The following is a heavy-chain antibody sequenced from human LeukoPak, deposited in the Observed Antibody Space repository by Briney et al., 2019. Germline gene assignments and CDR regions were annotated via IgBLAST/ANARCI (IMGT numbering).Heavy chain of an antibody. CDR1: GGSISSYY. CDR2: IYYSGSA. V-gene: IGHV4-59*08. D-gene: IGHD6-13*01. CDR3: ARHGGHSSSWYVNWFDP. J-gene: IGHJ5*02. Sequence: PSETLSLTCTVSGGSISSYYWSWIRQPPGKGLEWIGYIYYSGSANYNPSLKSRVTISVDTSKNQFSLKLSSVTAADTAVYYCARHGGHSSSWYVNWFDPWGQGTLVTVSS.